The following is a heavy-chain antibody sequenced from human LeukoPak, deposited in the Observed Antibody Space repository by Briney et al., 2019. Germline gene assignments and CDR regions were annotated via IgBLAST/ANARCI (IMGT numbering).Heavy chain of an antibody. CDR2: ISWNSGSI. CDR1: GFTFDDYA. V-gene: IGHV3-9*01. CDR3: AKGSRRTYYDFWSGYYSTSGIDY. D-gene: IGHD3-3*01. J-gene: IGHJ4*02. Sequence: GGSLRLSCAASGFTFDDYAMHWVRQAPGKGLEWVSGISWNSGSIGYADSVKGRFTISRDNAKNSLYLQMNSLRAEDTALYYYAKGSRRTYYDFWSGYYSTSGIDYWGQGTLVTVSS.